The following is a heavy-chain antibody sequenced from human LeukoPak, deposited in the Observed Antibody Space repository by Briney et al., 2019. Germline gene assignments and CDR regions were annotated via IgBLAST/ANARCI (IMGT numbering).Heavy chain of an antibody. D-gene: IGHD3-16*01. J-gene: IGHJ4*02. Sequence: SETLSLTCTVSGYSISSGYYWSWIRQPAGKGLEWIGRIYTSGSTNYNPSLKSRVTISVDTSKNQFSLKLSSVTAADTAVYYCARDNDYVWGSYVDYWGQGTLVTVSS. CDR3: ARDNDYVWGSYVDY. CDR1: GYSISSGYY. V-gene: IGHV4-61*02. CDR2: IYTSGST.